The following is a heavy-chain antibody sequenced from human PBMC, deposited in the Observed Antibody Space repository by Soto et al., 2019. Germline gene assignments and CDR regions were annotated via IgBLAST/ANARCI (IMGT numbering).Heavy chain of an antibody. CDR1: GGSISRHNL. Sequence: SETLSLTCTVSGGSISRHNLWSWVRQSPGKGLEWIGEIYHSGSANFNPSLKSRVTISVDKSKNQFSLQLTSVTDADMAIYYCARGSTTVVTPNWFDPWGQGTLVTVSS. CDR2: IYHSGSA. V-gene: IGHV4-4*02. J-gene: IGHJ5*02. D-gene: IGHD4-17*01. CDR3: ARGSTTVVTPNWFDP.